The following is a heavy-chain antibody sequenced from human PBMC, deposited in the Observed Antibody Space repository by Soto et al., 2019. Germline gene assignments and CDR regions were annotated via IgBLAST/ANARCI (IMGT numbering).Heavy chain of an antibody. D-gene: IGHD3-16*01. CDR3: AKDRREGGNSAFYFDF. CDR2: ISATGGGA. CDR1: GFKFSNYA. Sequence: GGSLRLSCAASGFKFSNYAMSWVRQAPGKGLEWVSLISATGGGAYYADSVKGRFTISRDNSHNTLYLQVHSLTAEDTAVYYCAKDRREGGNSAFYFDFWGQGAQVTVSS. V-gene: IGHV3-23*01. J-gene: IGHJ4*02.